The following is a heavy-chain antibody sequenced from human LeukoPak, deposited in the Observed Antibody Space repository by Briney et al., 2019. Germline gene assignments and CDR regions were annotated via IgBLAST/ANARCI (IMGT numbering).Heavy chain of an antibody. Sequence: PGGSLRLSCAASGFTFSSYSMNWVRQAPGKGLEWVSSISSSSSYIYYADSVKGRFTISRDNAKNSLYLQMNSLRAEDTAVYYCARDKRFLHWYFDLWGRGTLVTVSS. V-gene: IGHV3-21*01. D-gene: IGHD3-3*01. CDR2: ISSSSSYI. J-gene: IGHJ2*01. CDR1: GFTFSSYS. CDR3: ARDKRFLHWYFDL.